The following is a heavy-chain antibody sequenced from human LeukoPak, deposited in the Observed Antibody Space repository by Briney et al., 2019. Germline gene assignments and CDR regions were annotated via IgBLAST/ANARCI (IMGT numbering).Heavy chain of an antibody. CDR1: GGSIRSGSYY. CDR3: AATQWLTTVSQWSQSFDY. CDR2: IYTSGST. V-gene: IGHV4-61*02. Sequence: SETLSLTCSVSGGSIRSGSYYWSWIRQPAGKGLEWIGRIYTSGSTNYNPSLKSRVTMSVDTSKNQFSLKLSSVTAADTAVYYCAATQWLTTVSQWSQSFDYWGQGTLVTVSS. J-gene: IGHJ4*02. D-gene: IGHD4-17*01.